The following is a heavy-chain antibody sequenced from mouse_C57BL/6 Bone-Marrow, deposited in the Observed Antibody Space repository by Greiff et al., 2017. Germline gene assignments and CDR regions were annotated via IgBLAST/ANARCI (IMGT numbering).Heavy chain of an antibody. J-gene: IGHJ1*03. Sequence: VQLQQSGAELARPGASVKMSCKASGYTFTSYTMHWVKQRPGQGLEWIGYINPSSGYTKYNQKFKDKATLTAAKSSSTAYMQLRSQTSEDSSVYYFARLTSDFGSRSLYFDGWGTGTTVHGFS. V-gene: IGHV1-4*01. CDR3: ARLTSDFGSRSLYFDG. D-gene: IGHD1-1*01. CDR1: GYTFTSYT. CDR2: INPSSGYT.